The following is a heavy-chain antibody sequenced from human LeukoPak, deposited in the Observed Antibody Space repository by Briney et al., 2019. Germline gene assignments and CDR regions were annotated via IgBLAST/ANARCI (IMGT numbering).Heavy chain of an antibody. D-gene: IGHD2-15*01. CDR1: GFTFSSYS. V-gene: IGHV3-23*01. J-gene: IGHJ4*02. CDR2: ISGSGDRT. Sequence: PGGSLRLSCAASGFTFSSYSMSWVRQAPGKGLEWVSGISGSGDRTYYADAVKGRFTISRDNSKNTVYLQMDSLRAEDTAVYYCARDRGYCSGGSCYYFDYWGQGTLVTVSS. CDR3: ARDRGYCSGGSCYYFDY.